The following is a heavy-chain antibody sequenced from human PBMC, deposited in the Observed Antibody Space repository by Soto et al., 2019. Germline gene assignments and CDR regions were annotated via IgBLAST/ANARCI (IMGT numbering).Heavy chain of an antibody. V-gene: IGHV3-33*01. CDR2: IWYDGSNK. Sequence: QVQLVESGGGVVQPGRSLRLSCAASGFTFSSYGMHWVRQAPGKGLEWVADIWYDGSNKYYADSVKGRFTISRDNSKNTLYLQMNSLRAEDKAVYYCARVYYDFWRDDHNHFDYWGRGTLVTVSS. CDR3: ARVYYDFWRDDHNHFDY. J-gene: IGHJ4*02. CDR1: GFTFSSYG. D-gene: IGHD3-3*01.